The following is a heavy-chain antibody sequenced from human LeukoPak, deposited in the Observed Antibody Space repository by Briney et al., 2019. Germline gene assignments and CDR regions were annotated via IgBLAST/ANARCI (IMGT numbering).Heavy chain of an antibody. CDR3: ARTWIQLWSGFDP. J-gene: IGHJ5*02. V-gene: IGHV4-34*01. CDR1: GGSFSGYY. D-gene: IGHD5-18*01. CDR2: INHSGST. Sequence: SETLSLTCAVYGGSFSGYYWSWIRQPPGKGLEWIGEINHSGSTNYNPSLKSRVTISVDTSKNQFSLKLSSVTAADTAVYYCARTWIQLWSGFDPWGQGTLVTVSS.